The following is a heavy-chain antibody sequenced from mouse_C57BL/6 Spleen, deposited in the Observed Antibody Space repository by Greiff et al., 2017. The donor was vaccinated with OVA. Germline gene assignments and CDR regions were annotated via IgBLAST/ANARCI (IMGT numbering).Heavy chain of an antibody. CDR2: IYPGSGNT. J-gene: IGHJ3*01. D-gene: IGHD3-2*02. Sequence: VQLQESGPELVKPGASVKISCKASGYSFTSYYIHWVKQRPGQGLEWIGWIYPGSGNTKYNEKFKGKATLTADTSSSTAYMQLSSLTSEDSAVYYCARDSSGYVRFAYWGQGTLVTVSA. CDR3: ARDSSGYVRFAY. CDR1: GYSFTSYY. V-gene: IGHV1-66*01.